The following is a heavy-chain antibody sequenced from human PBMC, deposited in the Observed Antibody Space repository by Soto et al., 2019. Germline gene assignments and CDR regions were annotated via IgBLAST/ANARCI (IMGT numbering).Heavy chain of an antibody. V-gene: IGHV4-61*01. CDR3: ARVDYGDYPWFDP. Sequence: QVQLQESGPGLVKPSDTLSLTCSVSGGSVSSHLYYWGWIRQPPGNGLEWIANVYYNGSTNYNPSLKSRVTISLDTPKNQFSLKLSSVTAAYTAVYYCARVDYGDYPWFDPWGQGTPVTVSS. J-gene: IGHJ5*02. CDR2: VYYNGST. D-gene: IGHD4-17*01. CDR1: GGSVSSHLYY.